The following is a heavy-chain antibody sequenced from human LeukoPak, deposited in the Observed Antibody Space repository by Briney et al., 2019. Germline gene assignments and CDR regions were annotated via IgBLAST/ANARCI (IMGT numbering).Heavy chain of an antibody. J-gene: IGHJ4*02. CDR3: AKAGITIFGVVTDGDYFDY. D-gene: IGHD3-3*01. V-gene: IGHV3-23*01. CDR2: ISGSGGST. Sequence: GGSLRLSCAASGFAFSSYAMSWVRQAPGKGLEWVSAISGSGGSTYYADSVKGRFTISRDNSKNTLYLQMNSLRAEDTAVYYCAKAGITIFGVVTDGDYFDYWGQGTLVTVSS. CDR1: GFAFSSYA.